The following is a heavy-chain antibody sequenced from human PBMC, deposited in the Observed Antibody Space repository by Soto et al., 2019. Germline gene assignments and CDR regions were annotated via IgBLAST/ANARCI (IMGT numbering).Heavy chain of an antibody. CDR1: GYSFTNYD. CDR3: AGYCSSTSCDHYFDY. D-gene: IGHD2-2*01. Sequence: ASVKVSCKASGYSFTNYDISWVRQAPGQGLEWMGWISPYNGDTNYAQKLQGRVTMTTDTSTSTAYMELRSLRSDDTAVYYCAGYCSSTSCDHYFDYWGQGTLVTVSS. V-gene: IGHV1-18*01. J-gene: IGHJ4*02. CDR2: ISPYNGDT.